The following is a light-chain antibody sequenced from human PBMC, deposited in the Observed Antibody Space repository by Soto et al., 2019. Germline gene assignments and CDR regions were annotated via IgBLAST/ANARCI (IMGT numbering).Light chain of an antibody. Sequence: QSVLTQPPSASGTPGQRVTISCSGSSSNIGSNTVNWYLQLPGMAPKLLIYGNNQRPSGVPDRFSGSKSGTSASLAISGLQSEDEADYYCTAWDDSLNGRVFGGGTKLTVL. CDR2: GNN. CDR3: TAWDDSLNGRV. CDR1: SSNIGSNT. J-gene: IGLJ3*02. V-gene: IGLV1-44*01.